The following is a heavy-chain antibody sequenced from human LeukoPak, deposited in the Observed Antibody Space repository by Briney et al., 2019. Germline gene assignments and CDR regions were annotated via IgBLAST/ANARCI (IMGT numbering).Heavy chain of an antibody. CDR1: GGSISSSNW. D-gene: IGHD1-7*01. CDR3: ARHSGGVSGTTDWFDP. J-gene: IGHJ5*02. CDR2: IYYSGNT. V-gene: IGHV4-4*02. Sequence: SGTLSLTCAVSGGSISSSNWWSWVRQPPGKGLEWIGSIYYSGNTYYNPSLKSRVTISVDTSKNQFSLKVYSVTAADTAVYYCARHSGGVSGTTDWFDPWGQGTRVTVSP.